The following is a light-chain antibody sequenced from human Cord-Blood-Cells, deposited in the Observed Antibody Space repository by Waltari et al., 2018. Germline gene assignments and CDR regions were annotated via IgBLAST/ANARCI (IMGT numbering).Light chain of an antibody. CDR1: QSISSY. Sequence: DIQMTQSPSSLSASVGDRDTITCRASQSISSYLNWYQQKPGKAPKLLIYAASSLQSGVPSMFSGSGSGTDFTLTISSLQPEDVATYYCQQSYSTLTFGGGTKVEIK. J-gene: IGKJ4*01. CDR2: AAS. V-gene: IGKV1-39*01. CDR3: QQSYSTLT.